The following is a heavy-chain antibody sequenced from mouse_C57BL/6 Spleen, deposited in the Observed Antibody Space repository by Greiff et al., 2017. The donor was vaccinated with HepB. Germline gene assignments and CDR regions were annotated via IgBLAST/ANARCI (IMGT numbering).Heavy chain of an antibody. CDR2: IYPGDGDT. CDR1: GYAFSSYW. CDR3: ARFGIYYDYDGWFAY. J-gene: IGHJ3*01. D-gene: IGHD2-4*01. V-gene: IGHV1-80*01. Sequence: VQLQQSGAELVKPGASVKISCKASGYAFSSYWMNWVKQRPGKGLEWIGQIYPGDGDTNYNGKFKGKATLTADKSSSTAYMQLSSLTSEDSAVYFCARFGIYYDYDGWFAYWGQGTLVTVSA.